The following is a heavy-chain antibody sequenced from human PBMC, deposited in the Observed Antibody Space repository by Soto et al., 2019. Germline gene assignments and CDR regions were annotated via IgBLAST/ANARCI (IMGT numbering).Heavy chain of an antibody. Sequence: QVQLQESGPGLMKPSGTLSIICSVSGESVGRGTNYWSWVRQAPGRGLEWIGYIFDAATAIYNPSFERRVSISLDAAKNQVSLKPTSVTAADTAIYYCARDRRGRADGFIYYYGMEVWGQGTSVTVSS. CDR3: ARDRRGRADGFIYYYGMEV. CDR1: GESVGRGTNY. CDR2: IFDAATA. D-gene: IGHD6-13*01. J-gene: IGHJ6*02. V-gene: IGHV4-61*01.